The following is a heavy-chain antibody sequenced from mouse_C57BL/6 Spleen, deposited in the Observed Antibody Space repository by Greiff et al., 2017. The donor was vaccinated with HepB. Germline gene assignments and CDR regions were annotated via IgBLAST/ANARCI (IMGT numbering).Heavy chain of an antibody. V-gene: IGHV1-55*01. J-gene: IGHJ4*01. CDR3: ARYLLRDYAMDY. D-gene: IGHD6-2*01. CDR2: IYPGSGST. CDR1: GYTFTSYW. Sequence: QVQLQQPGAELVKPGASVKMSCKASGYTFTSYWITWVKQRPGQGLEWIGDIYPGSGSTNYNEKFKSKATLTVDKSSSTAYMQLSSLTSEDSAVYYCARYLLRDYAMDYWGQGTSVTVSS.